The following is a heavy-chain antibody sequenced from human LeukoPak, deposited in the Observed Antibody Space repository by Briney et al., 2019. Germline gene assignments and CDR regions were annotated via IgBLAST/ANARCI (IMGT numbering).Heavy chain of an antibody. Sequence: SETLSLTCAVSGGSISSSNWWSWVRQPPGKGLEWIGEIYHSGSTNYNPSLKSRFTISVDKSKNQFSLKLSSVTAADTAVYYCARAVGATTGSDWFDPWGQGTLVTVSS. CDR2: IYHSGST. J-gene: IGHJ5*02. D-gene: IGHD1-26*01. V-gene: IGHV4-4*02. CDR3: ARAVGATTGSDWFDP. CDR1: GGSISSSNW.